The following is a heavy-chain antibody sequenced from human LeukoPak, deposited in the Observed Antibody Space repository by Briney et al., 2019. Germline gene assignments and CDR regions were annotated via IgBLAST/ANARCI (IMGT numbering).Heavy chain of an antibody. CDR3: AKVIRDFWSGYYSY. V-gene: IGHV3-23*01. D-gene: IGHD3-3*01. CDR2: ISGSGGST. CDR1: GFILSGYF. Sequence: GGSLRLSCAASGFILSGYFMSWVRQAPGKGLEWVSAISGSGGSTYYADSVKGRFTISRDNSKNTLYLQMNSLRAEDTAVYYCAKVIRDFWSGYYSYWGQGTLVTVSS. J-gene: IGHJ4*02.